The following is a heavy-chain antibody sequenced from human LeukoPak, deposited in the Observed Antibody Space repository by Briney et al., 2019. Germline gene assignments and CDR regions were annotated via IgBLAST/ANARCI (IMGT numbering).Heavy chain of an antibody. CDR1: GFTFSSQW. CDR2: IKPDGSET. CDR3: ASERPSSSWYDY. J-gene: IGHJ4*02. D-gene: IGHD6-13*01. Sequence: GGSLRLSCAASGFTFSSQWMTWVRQAPGKGLEWVANIKPDGSETYYAVSVKGRFTISRGNANDSLYLQMNSLRAEDTAVYYCASERPSSSWYDYWGQGTLVTVSS. V-gene: IGHV3-7*01.